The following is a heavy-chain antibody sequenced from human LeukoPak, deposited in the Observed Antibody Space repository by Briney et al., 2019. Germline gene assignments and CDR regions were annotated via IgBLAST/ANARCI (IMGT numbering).Heavy chain of an antibody. Sequence: GGSLRLSCAASGFTFSNYAMSWVRPAPGEGLQWVSTICGNGDYTYYADSVEGRFTISRDTSKNTLHLQMSSLGAEDTAVYYCAKSPVGSTFGQNPYYFFKYWGQGTLVTVSS. CDR2: ICGNGDYT. CDR3: AKSPVGSTFGQNPYYFFKY. J-gene: IGHJ4*02. CDR1: GFTFSNYA. D-gene: IGHD2/OR15-2a*01. V-gene: IGHV3-23*01.